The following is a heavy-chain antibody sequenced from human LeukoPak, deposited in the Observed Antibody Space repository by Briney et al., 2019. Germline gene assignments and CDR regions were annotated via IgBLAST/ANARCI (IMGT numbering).Heavy chain of an antibody. Sequence: SETLSLTCTVSGGAVTSSSYYWGWIRQPPGKGLEWIGRIYYSGFTSYNPSLKSRVTISIDTSKNQFSLKLNSVTAADTAVYYCARAQSTGWYMFYGLDVWGQGTTVIVSS. V-gene: IGHV4-39*07. D-gene: IGHD6-19*01. J-gene: IGHJ6*02. CDR1: GGAVTSSSYY. CDR3: ARAQSTGWYMFYGLDV. CDR2: IYYSGFT.